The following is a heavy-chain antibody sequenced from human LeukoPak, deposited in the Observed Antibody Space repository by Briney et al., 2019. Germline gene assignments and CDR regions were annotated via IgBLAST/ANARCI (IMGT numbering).Heavy chain of an antibody. CDR1: GVSVTSSH. D-gene: IGHD2/OR15-2a*01. CDR2: VGYNGST. Sequence: SETLSLTCTVSGVSVTSSHLNWIRQSPGKGLEWIANVGYNGSTKYNPSLRGRGTISLDTSKNQFYLKLESVTAADTALYYCARGFYEPFDRWDQGTLVTVSS. CDR3: ARGFYEPFDR. V-gene: IGHV4-59*02. J-gene: IGHJ4*02.